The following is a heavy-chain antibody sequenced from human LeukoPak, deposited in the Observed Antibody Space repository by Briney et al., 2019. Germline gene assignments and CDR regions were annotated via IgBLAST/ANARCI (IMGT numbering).Heavy chain of an antibody. Sequence: PGGSLRLSCAASGFIFSNYEMNWVRQAPGKGLEWVSYISSSGSTINYADSVKGRFTISRDNAKSSLYLQVNSLRAEGTAVYYCARDFSGFIDYWGQGALVTVSS. CDR3: ARDFSGFIDY. CDR1: GFIFSNYE. CDR2: ISSSGSTI. J-gene: IGHJ4*02. D-gene: IGHD3-9*01. V-gene: IGHV3-48*03.